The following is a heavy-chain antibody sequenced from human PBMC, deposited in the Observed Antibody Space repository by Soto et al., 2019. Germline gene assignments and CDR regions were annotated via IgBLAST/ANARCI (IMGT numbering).Heavy chain of an antibody. CDR2: ISAYNGNT. CDR3: GRKDYPVDY. V-gene: IGHV1-18*01. Sequence: ASVKVSCKASGGTFSSYAISWVRQAPGQGLEWMGWISAYNGNTNYAQKLQGRVTMTTDTSTSTAYMELRSLRSDDTAVYYCGRKDYPVDYWGQGTLVTVSS. J-gene: IGHJ4*02. CDR1: GGTFSSYA. D-gene: IGHD3-16*01.